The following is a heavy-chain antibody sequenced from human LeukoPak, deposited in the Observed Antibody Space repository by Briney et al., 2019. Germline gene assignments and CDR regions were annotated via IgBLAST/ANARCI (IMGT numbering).Heavy chain of an antibody. V-gene: IGHV4-30-2*01. CDR1: GGSISSGGYS. D-gene: IGHD3-22*01. CDR2: IYHSGST. CDR3: ARHLITMIGVDY. Sequence: SETLSLTCAVSGGSISSGGYSWSWIRQPPGKGLEWIGYIYHSGSTYYNPSLKSRVTISVDTSKNQFSLKLSSVTAADTAVYYCARHLITMIGVDYWGQGTLVTVSS. J-gene: IGHJ4*02.